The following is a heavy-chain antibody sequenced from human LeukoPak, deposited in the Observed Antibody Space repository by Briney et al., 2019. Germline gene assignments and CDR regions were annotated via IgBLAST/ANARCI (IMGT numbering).Heavy chain of an antibody. J-gene: IGHJ4*02. V-gene: IGHV4-59*08. D-gene: IGHD2-8*02. CDR3: AGHHPRNTVDC. CDR1: GGSISSYQ. Sequence: PSETLSLTCTVSGGSISSYQWSWIRQPPGKGLEWIGYIFYSGFTNYNPSLKSRVTISLDTSKNQFSLKLTSVTAADTAVYYCAGHHPRNTVDCWGQGTLVTVSS. CDR2: IFYSGFT.